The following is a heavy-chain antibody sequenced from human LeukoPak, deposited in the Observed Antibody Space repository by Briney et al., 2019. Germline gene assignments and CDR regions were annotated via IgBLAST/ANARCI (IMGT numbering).Heavy chain of an antibody. D-gene: IGHD6-19*01. CDR3: ARDRGSAYSSGWYGWFDP. Sequence: GASVKVSCKASGYTFTGYYMHWVRQAPGQGLEWMGWINPNSGGTNYAQKFQGRVTMTRDTSISAAYMELSRLRSDDTAVYYCARDRGSAYSSGWYGWFDPWGQGTLVTVSS. CDR1: GYTFTGYY. J-gene: IGHJ5*02. V-gene: IGHV1-2*02. CDR2: INPNSGGT.